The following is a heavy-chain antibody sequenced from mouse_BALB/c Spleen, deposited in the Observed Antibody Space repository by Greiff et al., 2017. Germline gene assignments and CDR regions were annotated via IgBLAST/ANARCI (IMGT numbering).Heavy chain of an antibody. V-gene: IGHV2-9*02. CDR3: ATYYYYGSSPYYYAMDY. CDR2: IWAGGST. D-gene: IGHD1-1*01. Sequence: VQLVESGPGLVAPSQSLSITCTVSGFSLTSYGVHWVRQPPGKGLEWLGVIWAGGSTNYNSALMSRLSISKDNSKSQVFLKMNSLQTDDTAMYYCATYYYYGSSPYYYAMDYWGQGTSVTVSS. J-gene: IGHJ4*01. CDR1: GFSLTSYG.